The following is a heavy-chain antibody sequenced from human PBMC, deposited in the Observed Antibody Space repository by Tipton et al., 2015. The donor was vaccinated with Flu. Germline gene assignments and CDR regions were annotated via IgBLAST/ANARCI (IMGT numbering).Heavy chain of an antibody. CDR2: IYSGGST. D-gene: IGHD3-10*01. J-gene: IGHJ4*02. CDR3: ARGMVLDF. CDR1: GFTFSSNY. V-gene: IGHV3-53*01. Sequence: SLRLSCAASGFTFSSNYMSWVRQAPGKGLEWVSVIYSGGSTYYADSVKGRFTISRDNYKNTLYLQMNSLRAEDTAVDYCARGMVLDFWGQGTLVTVSS.